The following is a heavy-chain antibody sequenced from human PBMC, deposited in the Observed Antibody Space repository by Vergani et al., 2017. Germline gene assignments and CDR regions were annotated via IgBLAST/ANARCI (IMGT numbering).Heavy chain of an antibody. CDR3: ARNFLGRDIEVVPTAPFWLFDL. V-gene: IGHV1-18*01. Sequence: QIPLVQSAAEVKKPGAALNVSCKASGYTFRNKDISWLRQAPGQGLEWMGSISPHTGRTNTAQQFQDRVIMTTDTSTSTAYLSLGTLTSDDTAVYFCARNFLGRDIEVVPTAPFWLFDLWGRGTRVTVSS. CDR2: ISPHTGRT. D-gene: IGHD2-2*01. J-gene: IGHJ2*01. CDR1: GYTFRNKD.